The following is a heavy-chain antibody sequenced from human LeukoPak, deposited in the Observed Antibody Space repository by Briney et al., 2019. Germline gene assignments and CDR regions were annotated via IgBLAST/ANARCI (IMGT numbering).Heavy chain of an antibody. CDR3: VRHTDYWFDS. D-gene: IGHD2-21*02. CDR1: GYSFTSYW. V-gene: IGHV5-51*01. Sequence: GESLKISCKSSGYSFTSYWIGWVRQMPGKGLEWMGIIYPGDSDIRYSPSFQGQVTISADKSITTAYLQWSSLKASDTAMYYCVRHTDYWFDSWGQGTLVTVSS. J-gene: IGHJ5*01. CDR2: IYPGDSDI.